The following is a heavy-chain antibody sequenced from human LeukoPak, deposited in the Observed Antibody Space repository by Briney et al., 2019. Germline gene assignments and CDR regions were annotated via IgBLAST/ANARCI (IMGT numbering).Heavy chain of an antibody. CDR1: GFTFGDYA. CDR3: TRSRLLSPFDY. J-gene: IGHJ4*02. CDR2: IRSKAYGGTT. D-gene: IGHD2-2*01. Sequence: GGSLRLSCTASGFTFGDYAMSRFRQAPGKGLEWVGFIRSKAYGGTTEYAASVKGRFTISRDDSKSIAYLQMNSLKTEDTAVYYCTRSRLLSPFDYWGQGTLVTVSS. V-gene: IGHV3-49*03.